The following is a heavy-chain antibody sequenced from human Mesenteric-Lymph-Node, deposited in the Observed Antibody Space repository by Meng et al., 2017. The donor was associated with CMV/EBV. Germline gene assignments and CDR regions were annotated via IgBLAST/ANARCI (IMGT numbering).Heavy chain of an antibody. V-gene: IGHV4-34*01. CDR1: GGSISGYY. Sequence: SETLSLTCTVSGGSISGYYWSWIRQPPGKGLEWIGEINHSGSTNYNPSLKSRVTISVDTSKNQFSLKLSSVTAADTAVYYCARISRRGYQIYYYYGMDVWGQGTTVTVSS. CDR2: INHSGST. J-gene: IGHJ6*02. CDR3: ARISRRGYQIYYYYGMDV. D-gene: IGHD3-22*01.